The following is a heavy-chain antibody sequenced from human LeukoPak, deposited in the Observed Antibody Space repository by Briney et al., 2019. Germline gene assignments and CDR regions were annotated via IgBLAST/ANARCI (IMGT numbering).Heavy chain of an antibody. Sequence: SQTLSLTCAISGYSVTSNSAAWNWIRQSPSSGLKWLGRTYYRSKWYNDYAVSVKSRITINPDTSKNQFSLQLNSVTPEDTAVYYCARETSSDAFDIWGQGTMVTVSS. V-gene: IGHV6-1*01. CDR1: GYSVTSNSAA. J-gene: IGHJ3*02. D-gene: IGHD6-6*01. CDR3: ARETSSDAFDI. CDR2: TYYRSKWYN.